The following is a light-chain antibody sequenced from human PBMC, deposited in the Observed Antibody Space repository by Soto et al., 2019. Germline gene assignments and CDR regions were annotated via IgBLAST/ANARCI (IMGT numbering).Light chain of an antibody. Sequence: DIQMTHFPSTLSASVGDRVTITCRASQTVTNWLAWYQQRPGKAPKLLIYDASTLESGVPSRFSGSVSGTEFTLTISSLQPDDVATYYCQQYSSYSRETFGQGTKVEIK. J-gene: IGKJ1*01. V-gene: IGKV1-5*01. CDR3: QQYSSYSRET. CDR2: DAS. CDR1: QTVTNW.